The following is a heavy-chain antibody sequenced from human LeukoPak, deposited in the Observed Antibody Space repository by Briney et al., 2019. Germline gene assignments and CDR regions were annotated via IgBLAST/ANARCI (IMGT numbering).Heavy chain of an antibody. D-gene: IGHD4-17*01. V-gene: IGHV4-39*01. CDR1: GGSFSGYY. J-gene: IGHJ2*01. CDR3: ATPVDYGDYWYFDL. CDR2: IYYSGST. Sequence: NSSETLSLTCAVYGGSFSGYYWGWIRQPPGKGLEWIGSIYYSGSTYYKPHLKSRVTISVDTSKNQFYLKLSSVTAADTAVYYCATPVDYGDYWYFDLWGRGTLVTVSS.